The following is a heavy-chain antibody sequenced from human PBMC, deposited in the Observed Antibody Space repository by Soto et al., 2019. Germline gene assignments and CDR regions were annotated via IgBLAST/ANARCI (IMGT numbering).Heavy chain of an antibody. V-gene: IGHV3-66*01. CDR1: GLTVSSNY. Sequence: GGSLRHSCAASGLTVSSNYMSWVRQAPGKGLEWDSLIYSGGGTNYADSVKGRFTISRDNSKNTLYLQMNSLRAEDTAVYYCARYNDLWSAFDYWGQGTPVTVSS. CDR3: ARYNDLWSAFDY. CDR2: IYSGGGT. D-gene: IGHD3-3*01. J-gene: IGHJ4*02.